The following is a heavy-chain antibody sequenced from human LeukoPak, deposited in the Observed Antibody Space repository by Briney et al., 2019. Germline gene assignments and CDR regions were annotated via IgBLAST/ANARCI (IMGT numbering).Heavy chain of an antibody. Sequence: GGSLTLSCAASTFTFSSYGMHWVRQAPGKGLEWVAFIRYDGSNKYYADSVKGRFTISRDNSKNTLYLQMNSLRAEDTAVYYCAKVPPLNYDFWSGSYFDYWGQGTLVTVSS. CDR2: IRYDGSNK. J-gene: IGHJ4*02. CDR3: AKVPPLNYDFWSGSYFDY. V-gene: IGHV3-30*02. CDR1: TFTFSSYG. D-gene: IGHD3-3*01.